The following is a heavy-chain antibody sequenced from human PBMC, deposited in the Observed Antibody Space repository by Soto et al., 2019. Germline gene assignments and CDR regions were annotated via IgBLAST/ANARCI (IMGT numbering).Heavy chain of an antibody. CDR2: MFYSGLT. Sequence: SETLSLTCTVSGGSISSGDYYWAWIRQSPGKGLEWIGSMFYSGLTYYNPSLKSRVTLSVDTSKNQFSVRLNSVTAADTAVYYCAPLSVSLSGPYGIHVWGQGTTVTVSS. V-gene: IGHV4-39*01. CDR3: APLSVSLSGPYGIHV. CDR1: GGSISSGDYY. J-gene: IGHJ6*02. D-gene: IGHD2-15*01.